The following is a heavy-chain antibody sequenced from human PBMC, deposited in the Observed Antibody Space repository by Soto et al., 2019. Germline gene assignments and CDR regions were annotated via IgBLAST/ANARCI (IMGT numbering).Heavy chain of an antibody. CDR3: ARRWIAATGRPFDY. CDR1: GCSVSSCSYY. V-gene: IGHV4-61*01. Sequence: PSEPLSLTCTVSGCSVSSCSYYWIWIRQPPGKGLEWIAYIYYSGSTNYNPSLKSRVTISVDTSKNQFSLKLSSVTAADTAVYYCARRWIAATGRPFDYWGQGTPVTVSS. J-gene: IGHJ4*02. CDR2: IYYSGST. D-gene: IGHD6-13*01.